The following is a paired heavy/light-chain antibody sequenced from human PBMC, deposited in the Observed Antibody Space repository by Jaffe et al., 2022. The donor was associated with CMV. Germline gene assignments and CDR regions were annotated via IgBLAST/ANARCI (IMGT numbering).Light chain of an antibody. Sequence: AIQMTQSPSSLSASVGDRVTITCRASQGIRNDLGWYQQKPGKAPKLLIYAASRLQSGVPSRFSGSGSGTDFTLTISSLQPEDFAAYYCLQDYTYPYTFGQGTKLEIK. CDR1: QGIRND. V-gene: IGKV1-6*01. J-gene: IGKJ2*01. CDR2: AAS. CDR3: LQDYTYPYT.
Heavy chain of an antibody. V-gene: IGHV3-30*18. Sequence: QVQLVESGGGVVQPGRSLRLSCAASGFTFSSYGMYWVRQAPGKGLEWVAVISYDGSNNYYADSVKGRFTISRDNSKNTLYLQMNSLRAEDTAVYYCAKDLIANIDNYGMDVWGQGTTVTVSS. CDR3: AKDLIANIDNYGMDV. D-gene: IGHD3-16*01. CDR1: GFTFSSYG. CDR2: ISYDGSNN. J-gene: IGHJ6*02.